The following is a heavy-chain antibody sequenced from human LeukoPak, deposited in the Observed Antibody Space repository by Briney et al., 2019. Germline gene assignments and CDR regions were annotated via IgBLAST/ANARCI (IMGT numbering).Heavy chain of an antibody. CDR2: ISAYNDNT. CDR1: GYTVTSYG. J-gene: IGHJ4*02. V-gene: IGHV1-18*01. D-gene: IGHD3-9*01. Sequence: ASVKVSCKASGYTVTSYGISWVRQAPGQGLEWMGLISAYNDNTNYAQKLQGRVTMTTDTSTGTAYMELRSLRSDDTAVYYCARVHYDILTGYSYFDYWGQGTLVTVSS. CDR3: ARVHYDILTGYSYFDY.